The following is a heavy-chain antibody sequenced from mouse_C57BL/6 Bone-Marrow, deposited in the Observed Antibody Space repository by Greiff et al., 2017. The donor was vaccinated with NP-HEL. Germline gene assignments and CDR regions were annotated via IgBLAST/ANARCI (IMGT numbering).Heavy chain of an antibody. V-gene: IGHV7-1*01. J-gene: IGHJ4*01. CDR1: GFTFSDFY. CDR3: ARDRDSNYAMDY. D-gene: IGHD2-5*01. CDR2: SRNKANDYTT. Sequence: EVKLVESGGGLVQSGRSLRLSCATSGFTFSDFYMEWVRQAPGKGLEWIAASRNKANDYTTEYSASVKGRFIVSRDTSQSILYLQMNALRAEDTAIYYCARDRDSNYAMDYWGQGTSVTVSS.